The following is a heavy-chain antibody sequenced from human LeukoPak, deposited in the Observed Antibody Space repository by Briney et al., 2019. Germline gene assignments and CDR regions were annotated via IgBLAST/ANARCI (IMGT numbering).Heavy chain of an antibody. D-gene: IGHD6-6*01. CDR3: AKRRPPDY. Sequence: PGGSLRLSCAASGFTFSTYGMSWVRQAPGKGLEWVSTISASGGSTYYADSVQGRFTISRDNSKNTLYLHMNSLRAEDTAVYYCAKRRPPDYWGQGTLVTVSS. CDR2: ISASGGST. V-gene: IGHV3-23*01. J-gene: IGHJ4*02. CDR1: GFTFSTYG.